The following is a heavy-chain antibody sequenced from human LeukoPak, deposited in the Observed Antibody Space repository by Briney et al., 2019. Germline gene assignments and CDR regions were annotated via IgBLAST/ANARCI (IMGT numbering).Heavy chain of an antibody. CDR3: ARASLPAALYLPTDY. CDR2: ISYDGSNK. Sequence: GRSLRLSCAASVFTFRSYAMHWVRRARGKGVVWVAVISYDGSNKYYADSVKRRLTLYRDNSKHTLYLQMHRLSAEHTAVYYCARASLPAALYLPTDYWGQGTLVTVSS. CDR1: VFTFRSYA. J-gene: IGHJ4*02. V-gene: IGHV3-30-3*01. D-gene: IGHD2-2*01.